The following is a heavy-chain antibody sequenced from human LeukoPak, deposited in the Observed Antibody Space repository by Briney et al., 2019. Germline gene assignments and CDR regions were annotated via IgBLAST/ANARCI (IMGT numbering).Heavy chain of an antibody. D-gene: IGHD6-13*01. V-gene: IGHV3-23*01. CDR1: GFDFSSYA. CDR2: ISGSGGST. CDR3: AKDRIAAAGRALDY. J-gene: IGHJ4*02. Sequence: GGSLRLSCAASGFDFSSYAMSWVRQAPGKGLEWVSDISGSGGSTYYADSVKGRFTISRDNSKNTLYLQMNSLRAEDTAVYYCAKDRIAAAGRALDYWGQGTLVTVSS.